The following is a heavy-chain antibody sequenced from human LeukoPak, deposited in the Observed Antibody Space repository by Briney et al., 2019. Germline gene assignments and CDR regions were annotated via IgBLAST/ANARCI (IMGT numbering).Heavy chain of an antibody. D-gene: IGHD1-1*01. J-gene: IGHJ4*02. CDR3: AKLSSNWYFDS. CDR1: GGSISSNIYF. Sequence: SETLSLTCTVSGGSISSNIYFWGWIRQTPEKGLEWIGNIYFSGATYYNPSLKSRVTISVDTSKNQFSLSLSAVAAADTAVYYCAKLSSNWYFDSWGRGTLVTVSS. V-gene: IGHV4-39*01. CDR2: IYFSGAT.